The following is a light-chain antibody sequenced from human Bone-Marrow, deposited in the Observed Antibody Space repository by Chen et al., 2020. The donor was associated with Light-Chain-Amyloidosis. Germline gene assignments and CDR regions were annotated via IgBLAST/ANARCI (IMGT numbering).Light chain of an antibody. CDR3: QSADSSGTYEVI. CDR1: DLPTKY. J-gene: IGLJ2*01. V-gene: IGLV3-25*03. CDR2: RDT. Sequence: SYELTQPSSVSVSPGQTARITCSGDDLPTKYAYWYQQKPGQAPVLVIHRDTVRPSGSSERFSGSSSGTTATLTISGVQAEGEADYHCQSADSSGTYEVIFGGGTNLTVL.